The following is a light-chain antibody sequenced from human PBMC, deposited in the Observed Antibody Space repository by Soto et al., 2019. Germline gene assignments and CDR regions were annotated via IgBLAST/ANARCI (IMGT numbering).Light chain of an antibody. CDR1: QSVLYSSNNKNY. CDR2: WAS. CDR3: QQYYSTPPA. J-gene: IGKJ4*01. V-gene: IGKV4-1*01. Sequence: DIVMTQSPDSLAVSLGERDTINCKSSQSVLYSSNNKNYLAWYQQKPGQPPKLLIYWASTRESGVPDRIRGSESGPDFTLPISSLQAEDVAVYYCQQYYSTPPAFGGGTKVDIK.